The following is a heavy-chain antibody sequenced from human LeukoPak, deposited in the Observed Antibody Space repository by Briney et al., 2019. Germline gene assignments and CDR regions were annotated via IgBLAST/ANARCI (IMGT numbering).Heavy chain of an antibody. D-gene: IGHD3-16*01. CDR3: ARDSVGGPFDY. Sequence: GGSLKLSCEASGFTVSSNYMSWVRQAPGKGLEWVSVIYSGGSTYYADSVKGRFTISRDNSKNTLYLRMNSLRAEDTAVYYCARDSVGGPFDYWGQGTLVTVSS. CDR2: IYSGGST. J-gene: IGHJ4*02. V-gene: IGHV3-53*01. CDR1: GFTVSSNY.